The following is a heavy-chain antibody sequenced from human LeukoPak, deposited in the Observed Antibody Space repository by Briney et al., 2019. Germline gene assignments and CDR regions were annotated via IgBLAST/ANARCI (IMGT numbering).Heavy chain of an antibody. CDR3: GRIAINGNKGMDV. Sequence: GGSQRLSCAASGFKFSDHYIDWVRQAPGKGLEWVGRSRNKASSYTTEYAASVEGRFTISRDVSESSLYLQMNSLRTEDTAVYYCGRIAINGNKGMDVGGQGTTVTVSS. CDR1: GFKFSDHY. CDR2: SRNKASSYTT. D-gene: IGHD1/OR15-1a*01. V-gene: IGHV3-72*01. J-gene: IGHJ6*02.